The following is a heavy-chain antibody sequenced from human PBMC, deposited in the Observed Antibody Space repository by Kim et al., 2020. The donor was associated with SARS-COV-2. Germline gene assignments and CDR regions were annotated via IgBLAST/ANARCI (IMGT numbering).Heavy chain of an antibody. J-gene: IGHJ4*02. Sequence: YYADSVKVLFTSSRDNSKYTLYLQMNSLRAEDTAVYYCARAVVTGYYFDYWGQGTLVTVSS. V-gene: IGHV3-30*03. CDR3: ARAVVTGYYFDY. D-gene: IGHD7-27*01.